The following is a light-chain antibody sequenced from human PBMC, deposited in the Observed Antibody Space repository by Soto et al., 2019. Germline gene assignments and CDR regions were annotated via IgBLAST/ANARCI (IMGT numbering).Light chain of an antibody. V-gene: IGKV3-20*01. CDR1: QSVSRR. CDR2: GAS. Sequence: EVFLTQSPGTLSWSPGGRSALSCRASQSVSRRLAWYQQRPGQSPRLLISGASMRASGVPVRFIGSGSGTDFTLTITRLEPEDFAVYYCQQYGGSPITFGLGTRLEI. CDR3: QQYGGSPIT. J-gene: IGKJ5*01.